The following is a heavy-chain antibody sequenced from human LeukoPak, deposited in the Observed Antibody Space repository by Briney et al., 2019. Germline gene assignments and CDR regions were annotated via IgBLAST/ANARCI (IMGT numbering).Heavy chain of an antibody. V-gene: IGHV3-74*01. CDR3: ARRIQGMAPYYFDY. D-gene: IGHD5-24*01. CDR2: INSDWGST. J-gene: IGHJ4*02. Sequence: GGSLRLSCTASGFTFSSYWMHWVRQAPGKGLVWVSRINSDWGSTSYADSVKGRFTISRDNAKNTLYLQMNSLRAEDTAVHYCARRIQGMAPYYFDYWGQGTLVTVSS. CDR1: GFTFSSYW.